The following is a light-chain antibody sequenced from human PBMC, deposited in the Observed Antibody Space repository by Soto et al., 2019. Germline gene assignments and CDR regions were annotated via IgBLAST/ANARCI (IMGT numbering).Light chain of an antibody. Sequence: QSALTQPPSASGSPGQSVTISCTGTSSDVGDYNYVSWYQQHPGKAPKLMIYEVSKRPSGVPDRFSGSKSGNTASLTVSGRQAEDEADYYFSSYAGSNNWVFGGGTKLTVL. V-gene: IGLV2-8*01. CDR2: EVS. CDR1: SSDVGDYNY. CDR3: SSYAGSNNWV. J-gene: IGLJ3*02.